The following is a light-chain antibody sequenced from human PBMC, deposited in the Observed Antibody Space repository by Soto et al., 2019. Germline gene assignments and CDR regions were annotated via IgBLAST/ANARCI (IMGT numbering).Light chain of an antibody. V-gene: IGKV2-30*01. CDR3: MQGTHWPPT. Sequence: DVVMTQSPLSLPVTLGQPASISCRSSQSLVYSDGNTYLNWFQQRPGQSPRRLIYKVSNRDSGVPDRFSGSGSGPDFTLQISRVEAEDVGVYYCMQGTHWPPTFGQGTKVEI. CDR1: QSLVYSDGNTY. CDR2: KVS. J-gene: IGKJ1*01.